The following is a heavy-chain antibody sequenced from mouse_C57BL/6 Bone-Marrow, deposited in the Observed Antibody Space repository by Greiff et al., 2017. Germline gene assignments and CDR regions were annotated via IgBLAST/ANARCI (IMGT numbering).Heavy chain of an antibody. D-gene: IGHD2-2*01. CDR3: AREGYGYVLFAY. CDR1: GYTFTSYW. V-gene: IGHV1-69*01. J-gene: IGHJ3*01. Sequence: VQLQQPGAELVMPGASVKLSCKASGYTFTSYWMHWVKQRPGQGLEWIGEIDPSDSYTNYTQKFKGKSTLTVDKSSSTAYMQLSSLTSEESAVYYCAREGYGYVLFAYWGQGTLVTVSA. CDR2: IDPSDSYT.